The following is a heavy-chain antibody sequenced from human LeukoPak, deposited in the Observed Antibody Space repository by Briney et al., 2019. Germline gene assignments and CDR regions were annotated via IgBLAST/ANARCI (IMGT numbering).Heavy chain of an antibody. CDR3: ARGIVVVPAATDY. CDR2: INPNSGGT. CDR1: GYTFTGYY. J-gene: IGHJ4*02. D-gene: IGHD2-2*01. V-gene: IGHV1-2*02. Sequence: ASVTVSCKASGYTFTGYYMHWVRQAPGQGLEWMGWINPNSGGTNYAQKFRGRVTMTRDTSVSTAYMELSRLRSDDTAVYYCARGIVVVPAATDYWGQGTLVTVSS.